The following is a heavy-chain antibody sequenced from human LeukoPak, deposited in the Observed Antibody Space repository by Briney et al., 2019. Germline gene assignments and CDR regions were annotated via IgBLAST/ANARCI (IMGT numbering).Heavy chain of an antibody. V-gene: IGHV3-15*07. CDR2: IKSRTDGGTT. CDR1: GFTFSNAW. CDR3: PTRGLLQYYFDY. D-gene: IGHD2/OR15-2a*01. Sequence: GGSLRLSCAASGFTFSNAWMNWVRQAPGKGLEWVGRIKSRTDGGTTDYAAPVTGRVTISREDSKYTLDRQMTSLKAEDTGVYYCPTRGLLQYYFDYGGQGTLVTASS. J-gene: IGHJ4*02.